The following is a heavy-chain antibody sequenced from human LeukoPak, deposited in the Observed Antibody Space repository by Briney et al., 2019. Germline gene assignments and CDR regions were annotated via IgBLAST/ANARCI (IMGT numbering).Heavy chain of an antibody. D-gene: IGHD5-12*01. J-gene: IGHJ3*02. CDR2: ISPYNGNT. Sequence: ASVKVSCKASGYTFTNYHMSWVRQAPGQGLEWMGWISPYNGNTNYAQKFQGRVTMTTDTSTSTAYMELSSLRSDDTAVYYCARDQQQWLLGAFQIWGQGTMVTVSS. V-gene: IGHV1-18*01. CDR1: GYTFTNYH. CDR3: ARDQQQWLLGAFQI.